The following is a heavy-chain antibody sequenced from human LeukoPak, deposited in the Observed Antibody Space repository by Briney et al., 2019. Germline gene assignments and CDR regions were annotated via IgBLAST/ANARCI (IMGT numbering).Heavy chain of an antibody. CDR1: GFTFSSYA. V-gene: IGHV3-20*04. CDR3: ARAAYSGTWYSRYFDL. CDR2: INWNGGNT. J-gene: IGHJ2*01. Sequence: GGSLRLSCAASGFTFSSYAMSWVRQAPGKGLEWASAINWNGGNTGYTDSVRGRFTISRDNAKNSLYLQMNSLRAGDTAVYYCARAAYSGTWYSRYFDLWGRGTLVTVSS. D-gene: IGHD6-13*01.